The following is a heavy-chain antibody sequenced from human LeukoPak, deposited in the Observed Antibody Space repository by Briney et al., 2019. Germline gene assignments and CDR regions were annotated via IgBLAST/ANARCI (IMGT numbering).Heavy chain of an antibody. D-gene: IGHD2-2*01. V-gene: IGHV3-9*01. CDR3: AKGSKVVPAATLDY. Sequence: GGSLRLSCAASGFTFDDYAMHWVRQAPGKGLEWVSGISWNSGSIGYADSVKGRFTISRDNAKNSLYLQMNSLRAEDTALYYCAKGSKVVPAATLDYWGQRTLVTVSS. CDR2: ISWNSGSI. CDR1: GFTFDDYA. J-gene: IGHJ4*02.